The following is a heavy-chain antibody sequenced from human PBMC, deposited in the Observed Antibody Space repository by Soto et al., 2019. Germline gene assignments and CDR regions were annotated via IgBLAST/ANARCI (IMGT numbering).Heavy chain of an antibody. CDR1: ASAYA. J-gene: IGHJ5*02. CDR2: ISGSGGST. D-gene: IGHD3-10*01. CDR3: TDGRFGEQFDT. Sequence: EVQLLESGGGLVQPGGSLRLSCSASASAYAMSWVRQAPGKGLEWVSIISGSGGSTYYADSVKGRVTISRDNSKNMLYLQMNSLRVEDTAVYYCTDGRFGEQFDTWGQGTLVTVSS. V-gene: IGHV3-23*01.